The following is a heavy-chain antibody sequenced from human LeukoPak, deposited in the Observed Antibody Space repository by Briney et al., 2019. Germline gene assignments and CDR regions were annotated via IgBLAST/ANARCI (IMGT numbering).Heavy chain of an antibody. CDR2: ISYDGSNK. D-gene: IGHD6-19*01. CDR3: ARTGVAGLYYYYMDV. CDR1: GFTFSSYA. J-gene: IGHJ6*03. V-gene: IGHV3-30-3*01. Sequence: GGSLRLSCAASGFTFSSYAMHWVRQAPGKGLEWVAVISYDGSNKYYADSVKGRFTISRDNSKNTLYLQMNSLRAEDTAVYYCARTGVAGLYYYYMDVWGKGTTVTVSS.